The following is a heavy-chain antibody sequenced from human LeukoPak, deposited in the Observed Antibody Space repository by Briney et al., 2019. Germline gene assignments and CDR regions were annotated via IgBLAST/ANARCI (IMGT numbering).Heavy chain of an antibody. V-gene: IGHV4-4*07. CDR1: GGSISSYY. CDR3: AWGPEDYMAV. D-gene: IGHD3-16*01. CDR2: IYTSGST. J-gene: IGHJ6*03. Sequence: SETLSLTCTVSGGSISSYYWSWIRQPAGKGLEWIGRIYTSGSTYYNPSLKSRVSISVDTSKNHFSLRLTAVTAAATAWSYGAWGPEDYMAVWGKGTTVTVSS.